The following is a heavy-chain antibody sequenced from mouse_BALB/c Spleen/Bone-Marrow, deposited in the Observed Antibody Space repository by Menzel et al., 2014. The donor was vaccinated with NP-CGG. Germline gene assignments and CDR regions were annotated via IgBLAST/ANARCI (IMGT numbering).Heavy chain of an antibody. CDR1: GFAFSRYD. Sequence: EVMLVESGGGLVKPGGSLKLSCAASGFAFSRYDMSWVRQTPEKRLEWVAYITNGGDNTYYPDTVKGRFTISRDNAKNILYLQMSSLKSEDTAMYYCVRHKNYYAMDYWGQGTSVTVSS. J-gene: IGHJ4*01. CDR2: ITNGGDNT. CDR3: VRHKNYYAMDY. V-gene: IGHV5-12-1*01.